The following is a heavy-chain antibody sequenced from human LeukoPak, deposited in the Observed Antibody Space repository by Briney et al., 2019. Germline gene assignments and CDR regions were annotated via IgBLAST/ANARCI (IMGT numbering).Heavy chain of an antibody. V-gene: IGHV3-30*18. J-gene: IGHJ1*01. D-gene: IGHD4-23*01. CDR1: GFTFSSYG. Sequence: GGSLRLFCAASGFTFSSYGMHWVRQAPGKGLEWVAVISYDGSNKYYADSVKGRFTISRDNAKNSLYLQMNSLRAEDTALYYCAKSTATVITAGHFQHWGQGTLVTVSS. CDR3: AKSTATVITAGHFQH. CDR2: ISYDGSNK.